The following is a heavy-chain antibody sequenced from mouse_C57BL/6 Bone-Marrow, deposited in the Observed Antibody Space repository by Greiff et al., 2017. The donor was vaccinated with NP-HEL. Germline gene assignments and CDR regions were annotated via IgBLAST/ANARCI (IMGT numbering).Heavy chain of an antibody. CDR3: ARDQHGYYSWYFDV. CDR1: GISITTGNYR. Sequence: DVQLQESGPGLVKPSQTVFLTCTVTGISITTGNYRWSWIRQFPGNKLEWIGYIYYSGTITYNPSLTSRTTITRDTPKNQFFLEMNSLTAEDTATYYCARDQHGYYSWYFDVWGTGTTVTVSS. CDR2: IYYSGTI. V-gene: IGHV3-5*01. D-gene: IGHD2-3*01. J-gene: IGHJ1*03.